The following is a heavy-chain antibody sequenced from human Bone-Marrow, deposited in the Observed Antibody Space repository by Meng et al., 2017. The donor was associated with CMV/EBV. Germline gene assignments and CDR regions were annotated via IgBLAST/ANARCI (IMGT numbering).Heavy chain of an antibody. CDR1: GYTFTSYY. V-gene: IGHV1-46*01. J-gene: IGHJ6*02. D-gene: IGHD1-26*01. Sequence: ASVKVSCKASGYTFTSYYMHWVRQAPGQGLEWMGIINPSGGSTSYAQKFQGRVTMTRDTSTSTVYMELSSPRSEDTAVYYCARDSKNRVFLGAPGQGPRFYYGMDVWGQGTTVTFSS. CDR2: INPSGGST. CDR3: ARDSKNRVFLGAPGQGPRFYYGMDV.